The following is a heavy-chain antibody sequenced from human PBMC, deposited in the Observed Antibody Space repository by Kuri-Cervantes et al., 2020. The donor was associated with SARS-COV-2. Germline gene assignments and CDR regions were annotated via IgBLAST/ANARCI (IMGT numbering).Heavy chain of an antibody. D-gene: IGHD3-22*01. CDR2: FLNSGTT. J-gene: IGHJ4*02. CDR1: GFTFSSYG. Sequence: GGSLRLSCAAPGFTFSSYGMNWVRQAPGKGLEWVSIFLNSGTTFYADSVKGRFTISRDTSKNTLYLEMKSLRVEDTAVYYCARVLWDFDSSGYPFDSWGQGTLVTVSS. CDR3: ARVLWDFDSSGYPFDS. V-gene: IGHV3-53*01.